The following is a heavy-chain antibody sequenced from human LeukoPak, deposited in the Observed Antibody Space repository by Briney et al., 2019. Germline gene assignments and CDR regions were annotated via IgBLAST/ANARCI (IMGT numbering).Heavy chain of an antibody. CDR1: GFTFSSYS. Sequence: GGSLRLSCAASGFTFSSYSMNWVRQAPGKGLEWVSSISSSSSYTYYADSVKGRFTISRDNAKNSLYLQMSSLRAEDTAVYYCARDPPESPKRYFDYWGQGTLVTVSS. J-gene: IGHJ4*02. V-gene: IGHV3-21*01. CDR2: ISSSSSYT. CDR3: ARDPPESPKRYFDY.